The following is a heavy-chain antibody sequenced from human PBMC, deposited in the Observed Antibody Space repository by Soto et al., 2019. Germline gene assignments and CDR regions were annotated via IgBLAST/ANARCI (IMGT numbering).Heavy chain of an antibody. CDR1: GYTFSSYD. J-gene: IGHJ6*02. D-gene: IGHD3-9*01. CDR3: ARDSYYGIVTGYSYYYGLDV. CDR2: MNPNSGKT. Sequence: QVQLVQSGAEVKKPGASVKVSCKASGYTFSSYDIHWVRQATGQGLEWMGWMNPNSGKTGYAQKCQGRVTRTRNTSISTAYMELSSLRSEDTAMYYCARDSYYGIVTGYSYYYGLDVWGQGTAVTVSS. V-gene: IGHV1-8*01.